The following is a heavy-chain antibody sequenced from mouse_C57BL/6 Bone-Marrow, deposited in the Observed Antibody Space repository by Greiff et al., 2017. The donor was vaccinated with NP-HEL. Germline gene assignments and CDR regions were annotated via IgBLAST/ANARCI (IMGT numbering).Heavy chain of an antibody. CDR3: ARQLRLQDYAMDY. J-gene: IGHJ4*01. Sequence: QVQLQQPGAELVKPGASVKLSCKASGYTFTSYWMHWVKQRPGQGLEWIGMIHPNSGSTNYNEKFKSKATLTVDKSSSTAYMQLSSLTSEDSAVYYCARQLRLQDYAMDYWGQGTSVTVSS. CDR1: GYTFTSYW. D-gene: IGHD3-2*02. CDR2: IHPNSGST. V-gene: IGHV1-64*01.